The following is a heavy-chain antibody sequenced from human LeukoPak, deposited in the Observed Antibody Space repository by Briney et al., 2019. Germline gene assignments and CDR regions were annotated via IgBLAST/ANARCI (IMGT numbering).Heavy chain of an antibody. V-gene: IGHV4-59*01. Sequence: SETLSLTCTVSGGSISSYYWSWIRQPPGKGLEWIGYIYYSGSTNYNLSLKSRVTISVDTAKNQFSLKLSSVTAADTAVYYCARLHRSMVRGVIIDYWGQGTLVTVSS. CDR3: ARLHRSMVRGVIIDY. J-gene: IGHJ4*02. CDR1: GGSISSYY. CDR2: IYYSGST. D-gene: IGHD3-10*01.